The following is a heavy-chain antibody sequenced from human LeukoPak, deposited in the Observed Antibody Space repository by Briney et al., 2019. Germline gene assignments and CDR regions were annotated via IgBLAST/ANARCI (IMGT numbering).Heavy chain of an antibody. CDR3: ASAREEYNWFGP. V-gene: IGHV3-30-3*01. Sequence: AGGSLRLSCAASGFTFSSYAMHWVRQAPGKGLEWVAVISYDGSNKYYADSVKGRFTISRDNSKNTLYLQMNSLRAEDTAVYYCASAREEYNWFGPWGQGTLVTVSS. J-gene: IGHJ5*02. CDR2: ISYDGSNK. D-gene: IGHD3-10*01. CDR1: GFTFSSYA.